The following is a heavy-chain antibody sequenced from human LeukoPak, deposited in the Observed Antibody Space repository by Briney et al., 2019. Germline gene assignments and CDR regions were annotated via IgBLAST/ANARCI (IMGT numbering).Heavy chain of an antibody. CDR3: AKVTTVEFDY. V-gene: IGHV3-23*01. D-gene: IGHD4-23*01. CDR2: ISGSGGST. J-gene: IGHJ4*02. CDR1: GFAFGSET. Sequence: GGSLRLSCAVSGFAFGSETMSWVRQAPGKGLEWVSAISGSGGSTYYADSVKGRFTISRDNSKNTLYLQMNSLRAEDTAVYYCAKVTTVEFDYWGQGTLVTVSS.